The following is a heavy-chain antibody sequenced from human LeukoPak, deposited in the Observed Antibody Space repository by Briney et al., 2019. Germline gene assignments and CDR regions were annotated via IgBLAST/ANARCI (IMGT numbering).Heavy chain of an antibody. V-gene: IGHV3-23*01. J-gene: IGHJ4*02. CDR1: GFTFSSYA. Sequence: PGGSLRLSCAASGFTFSSYAMNWVRQAPGQGLEWVSGISGSGAGTNYADSVKGRFTISRDNAKNSLYLQMNSLRDEDTAVYYCARDERTLYWGQGTLVIVSS. CDR3: ARDERTLY. CDR2: ISGSGAGT.